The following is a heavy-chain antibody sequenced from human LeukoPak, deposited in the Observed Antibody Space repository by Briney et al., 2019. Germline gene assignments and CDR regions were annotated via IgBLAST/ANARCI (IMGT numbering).Heavy chain of an antibody. D-gene: IGHD3-3*01. CDR3: ATLVAIFGVATQLTGDY. CDR1: GYTFTDYY. Sequence: ASVKVSCKVSGYTFTDYYMHWVQQAPGKGLEWMGLVDPEDGETIYAEKFQGRVTITADPSTGPASMELSSLRSEDTPVYYCATLVAIFGVATQLTGDYWGQGKLVTVSS. V-gene: IGHV1-69-2*01. J-gene: IGHJ4*02. CDR2: VDPEDGET.